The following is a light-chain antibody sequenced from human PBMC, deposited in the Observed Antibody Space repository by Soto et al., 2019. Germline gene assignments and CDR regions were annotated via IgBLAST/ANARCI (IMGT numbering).Light chain of an antibody. V-gene: IGKV1-39*01. Sequence: DIQMTQSPSSLSTSVGDRVTITCRASQSISNYLNWYQQKPGKAPKLLIYAASSLQSEVPSRFSGSGSGTVFTLTINSLQPEDFAVYYCQQSYSTPRTFGQGTKLEIK. CDR3: QQSYSTPRT. J-gene: IGKJ2*01. CDR1: QSISNY. CDR2: AAS.